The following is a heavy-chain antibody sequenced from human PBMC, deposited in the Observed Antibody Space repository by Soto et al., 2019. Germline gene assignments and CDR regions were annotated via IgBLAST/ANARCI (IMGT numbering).Heavy chain of an antibody. D-gene: IGHD4-17*01. J-gene: IGHJ4*02. V-gene: IGHV1-69*01. CDR3: ARGDEMTAVTIFEY. CDR1: GGAFGRYS. Sequence: QVQLEQSGPEVKRPGTSVKVSCKASGGAFGRYSVSWVRQAPGHGLEWIGGVIPVFNTSNYSLKFQGRVAIFADLSTSTVFMELRSLRSEDTALYYCARGDEMTAVTIFEYWGQGTLVTVSS. CDR2: VIPVFNTS.